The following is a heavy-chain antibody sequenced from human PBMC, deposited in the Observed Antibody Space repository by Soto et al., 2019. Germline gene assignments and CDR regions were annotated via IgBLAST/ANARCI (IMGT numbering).Heavy chain of an antibody. V-gene: IGHV3-74*01. J-gene: IGHJ3*02. CDR1: GFTSSSYW. Sequence: HPGGSLRLSCAASGFTSSSYWIHWVRQAPGKGLVWVSRISNDGSSTNYADSVKGRFTISRDNAKNTVYLQMNSLRAEDTAVYYSARDTYYYDSSDHFSADAFDIWGQGTMVTVSS. CDR3: ARDTYYYDSSDHFSADAFDI. CDR2: ISNDGSST. D-gene: IGHD3-22*01.